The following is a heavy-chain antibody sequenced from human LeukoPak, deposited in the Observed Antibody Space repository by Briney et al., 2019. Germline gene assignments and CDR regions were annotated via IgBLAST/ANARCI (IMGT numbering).Heavy chain of an antibody. CDR3: AKDPPLPGYSYGADAFDI. J-gene: IGHJ3*02. CDR2: IYSGGST. Sequence: SGGSLRLSCAASGFTVSSNYMSWVRQAPGKGLEWVSVIYSGGSTYYADSVKGRFTISRDNSKNTLYLQMNSLRAEDTAVYYCAKDPPLPGYSYGADAFDIWGQGTMVTVSS. V-gene: IGHV3-66*01. CDR1: GFTVSSNY. D-gene: IGHD5-18*01.